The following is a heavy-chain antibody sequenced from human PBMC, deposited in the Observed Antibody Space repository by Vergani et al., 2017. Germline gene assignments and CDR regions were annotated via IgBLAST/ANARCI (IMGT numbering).Heavy chain of an antibody. CDR2: INACNGNT. V-gene: IGHV1-3*01. Sequence: QVQFVQSGAEVKKPGASVKVSCKASGYTFTSYAMHWVGQAPGQRLEWMGWINACNGNTKYSQKFQGRVTITRETSASTAYMELSSLRSDDTAVYYCAGDIAAALVWDYWGQGTLVTVSS. CDR3: AGDIAAALVWDY. J-gene: IGHJ4*02. D-gene: IGHD6-13*01. CDR1: GYTFTSYA.